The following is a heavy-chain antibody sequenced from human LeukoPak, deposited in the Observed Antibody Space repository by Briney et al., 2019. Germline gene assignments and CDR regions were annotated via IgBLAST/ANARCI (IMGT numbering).Heavy chain of an antibody. D-gene: IGHD6-13*01. Sequence: GGYLRLSCAASGFTFDDYGMSWVRQAPGKGLEWVSVMYCNGGSTGYADSVKGRFTISRDNAKNSLYLQMNSLRAEDTALYYCARGGSAGTTWGLGPDYWGQGTLVTVSS. CDR1: GFTFDDYG. V-gene: IGHV3-20*04. J-gene: IGHJ4*02. CDR2: MYCNGGST. CDR3: ARGGSAGTTWGLGPDY.